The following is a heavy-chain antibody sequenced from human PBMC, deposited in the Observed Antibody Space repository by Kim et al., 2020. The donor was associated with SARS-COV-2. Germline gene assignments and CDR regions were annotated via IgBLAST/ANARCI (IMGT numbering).Heavy chain of an antibody. D-gene: IGHD3-22*01. CDR1: GGTFSSYA. V-gene: IGHV1-69*13. CDR2: IIPIFGTA. CDR3: ARWGENSDYYDSSGPDAFDI. Sequence: SVKVSCKASGGTFSSYAISWVRQAPGQGLEWMGGIIPIFGTANYAQKFQGRVTITADESTSTAYMELSSLRSEDTAVYYCARWGENSDYYDSSGPDAFDIWGEGTMVTVSS. J-gene: IGHJ3*02.